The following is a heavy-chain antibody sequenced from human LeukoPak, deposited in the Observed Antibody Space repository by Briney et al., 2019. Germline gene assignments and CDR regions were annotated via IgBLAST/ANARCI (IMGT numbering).Heavy chain of an antibody. Sequence: PGGSLRLSCAASGVTFSSYVIHWVRQAPGKGLEWVAVISYDGSNKYYADSGKGRVTISRDNSKNTTYLQMKTVRAEATNVYDSARAANWNDAGFDYWGQGTLATVSS. CDR1: GVTFSSYV. D-gene: IGHD1-1*01. CDR3: ARAANWNDAGFDY. V-gene: IGHV3-30*14. J-gene: IGHJ4*02. CDR2: ISYDGSNK.